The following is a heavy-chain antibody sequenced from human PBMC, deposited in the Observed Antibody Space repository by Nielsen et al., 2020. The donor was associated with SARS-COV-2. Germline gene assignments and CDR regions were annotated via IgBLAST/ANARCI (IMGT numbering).Heavy chain of an antibody. CDR1: GYTFTSYD. V-gene: IGHV1-8*01. J-gene: IGHJ4*02. D-gene: IGHD5-24*01. CDR2: MNPNSGNT. Sequence: ASVKVSCKASGYTFTSYDINWVRQATGQGLEWMGWMNPNSGNTGYAQKFQGRVTMTRNTSISTAYMEPSSLRSEDTAVYYCARAGRDGYNLNYWGQGTLVTVSS. CDR3: ARAGRDGYNLNY.